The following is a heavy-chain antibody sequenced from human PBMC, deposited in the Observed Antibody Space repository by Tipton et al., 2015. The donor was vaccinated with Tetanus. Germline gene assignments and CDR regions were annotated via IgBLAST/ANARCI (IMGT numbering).Heavy chain of an antibody. D-gene: IGHD6-6*01. CDR3: ARDQGGGRVVRLNWFDP. CDR2: IYYSGST. Sequence: TLSLTCTVSGGSISNSNFYWSWIRQPPGKGLEWIGYIYYSGSTYFNPSLKSRVSMSVDTSKNQFFLNLTSVTAADTATYYCARDQGGGRVVRLNWFDPWGQGTLVTVSS. V-gene: IGHV4-30-4*01. J-gene: IGHJ5*02. CDR1: GGSISNSNFY.